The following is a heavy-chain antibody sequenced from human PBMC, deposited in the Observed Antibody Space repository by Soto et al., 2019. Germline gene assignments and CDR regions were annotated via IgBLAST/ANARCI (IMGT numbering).Heavy chain of an antibody. V-gene: IGHV3-23*01. Sequence: GGSLRLSCAASGFTFSSYAMSWVRQAPGKGLEWVSAISGSGGSTYYADSVKGRFTISRDNSKNTLYLQMNSLRAEDTAVYYCAKDTYFGVVIIVLDAFDIWGQGTMVTVSS. CDR3: AKDTYFGVVIIVLDAFDI. D-gene: IGHD3-3*01. CDR1: GFTFSSYA. CDR2: ISGSGGST. J-gene: IGHJ3*02.